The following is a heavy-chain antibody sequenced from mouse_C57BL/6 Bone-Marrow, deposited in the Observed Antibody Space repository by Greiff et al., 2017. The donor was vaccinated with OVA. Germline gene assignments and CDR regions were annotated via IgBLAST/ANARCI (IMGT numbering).Heavy chain of an antibody. D-gene: IGHD1-1*01. J-gene: IGHJ2*01. CDR1: GYTFTSYW. Sequence: VQLQQSGAELVKPGASVKLSCKASGYTFTSYWMHWVKQRPGQGLEWIGMIHPNSGSTNYNEKFKSKATLTVDKSSSTAYMQLSSLTSEDSAVYYCARSGGSSLCDYWGQGTTLTVSS. CDR3: ARSGGSSLCDY. V-gene: IGHV1-64*01. CDR2: IHPNSGST.